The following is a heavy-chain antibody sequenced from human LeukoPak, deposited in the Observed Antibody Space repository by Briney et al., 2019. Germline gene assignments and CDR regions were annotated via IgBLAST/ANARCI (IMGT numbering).Heavy chain of an antibody. D-gene: IGHD6-13*01. J-gene: IGHJ4*02. V-gene: IGHV3-74*01. CDR2: INSDGSST. CDR1: GFTFSSYW. CDR3: AAAYGSSWYAY. Sequence: PGGSLRLSCAASGFTFSSYWMHWVRQAPGKGLVWVSRINSDGSSTSYADSVKGRFTISRDNAKNTLYLQMNSLRAEDTAVYYCAAAYGSSWYAYWGQGTLVTVSS.